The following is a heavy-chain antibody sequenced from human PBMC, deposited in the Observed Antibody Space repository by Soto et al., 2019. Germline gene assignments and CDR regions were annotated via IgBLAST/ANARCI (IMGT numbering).Heavy chain of an antibody. CDR3: AGSFHLAVAGIFVHSYGMDV. J-gene: IGHJ6*02. V-gene: IGHV5-10-1*01. CDR1: GDSFTSYW. CDR2: IDPSDSYT. Sequence: DSLTISRKGSGDSFTSYWISLVRQMPGKGLEWMGRIDPSDSYTNYSPSFQGHVTISADKSISTAYLQWSSLKASDTAMYYCAGSFHLAVAGIFVHSYGMDVWGQATTVTVSS. D-gene: IGHD6-19*01.